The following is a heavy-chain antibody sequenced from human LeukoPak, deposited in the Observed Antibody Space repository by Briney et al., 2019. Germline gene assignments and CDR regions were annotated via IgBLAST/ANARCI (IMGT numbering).Heavy chain of an antibody. CDR2: INYSWST. D-gene: IGHD3-22*01. CDR1: GLPISSYY. Sequence: PSEPLSLPCSVSGLPISSYYWSWIRQPPGKGLEWIGYINYSWSTNYNPSLKSRVTISVDTSKNQFSLKLSSVTAADTAVYHCARVRYYDSSGYYMANYFDYWGQGTLVTVSS. CDR3: ARVRYYDSSGYYMANYFDY. J-gene: IGHJ4*02. V-gene: IGHV4-59*01.